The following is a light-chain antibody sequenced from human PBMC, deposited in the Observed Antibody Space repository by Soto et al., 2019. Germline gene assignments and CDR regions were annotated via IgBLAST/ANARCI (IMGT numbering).Light chain of an antibody. CDR2: RNN. J-gene: IGLJ1*01. Sequence: QSVLTQPPSTSGTPGQRVTISCSGSSSNIGSNTVNWYQQLPGTAPKLLIYRNNQRPSGVPDRFSGSKSGTSASLAISGLQSEDEADYYCAAWDGSLKGYVFATGTKVT. V-gene: IGLV1-44*01. CDR3: AAWDGSLKGYV. CDR1: SSNIGSNT.